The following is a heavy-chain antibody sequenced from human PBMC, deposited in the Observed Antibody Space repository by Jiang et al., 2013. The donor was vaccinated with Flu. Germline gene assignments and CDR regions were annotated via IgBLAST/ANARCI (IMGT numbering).Heavy chain of an antibody. J-gene: IGHJ6*02. CDR1: GGSISSYY. CDR3: ARDRLAVAGTVRYYYGMDV. Sequence: GSGLVKPSETLSLTCTVSGGSISSYYWSWIRQPPGKGLEWIGYIYYSGSTNYNPSLKSRVTISVDTSKNQFSLKLSSVTAADTAVYYCARDRLAVAGTVRYYYGMDVWGQGTTVTVSS. V-gene: IGHV4-59*01. D-gene: IGHD6-19*01. CDR2: IYYSGST.